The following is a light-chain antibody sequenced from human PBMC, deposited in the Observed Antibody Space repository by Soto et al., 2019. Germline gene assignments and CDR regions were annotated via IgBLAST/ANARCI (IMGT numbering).Light chain of an antibody. CDR2: EVT. CDR3: TPYGGVNNWV. CDR1: SSDFGGDKY. Sequence: QSALTQPPSASGSPGQSVTISCTGTSSDFGGDKYVSWYQQHPGKAPRLMIYEVTERPSGVPDRFSGSKSGNTASLTVSGLQAEDEADYYCTPYGGVNNWVFGGGTKLTVL. V-gene: IGLV2-8*01. J-gene: IGLJ3*02.